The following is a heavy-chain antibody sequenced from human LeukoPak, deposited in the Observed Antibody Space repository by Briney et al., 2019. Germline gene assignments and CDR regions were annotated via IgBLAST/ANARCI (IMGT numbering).Heavy chain of an antibody. V-gene: IGHV4-31*03. CDR3: ATPYCSGISCLHVFNV. CDR1: GVSISGGRCC. Sequence: SETLSLTCNVSGVSISGGRCCGTWSPWVPVQGVEWLCYKYYSGSTKYNPSLKNRPTISIDTTENQFSLQQSSVPAPDTTTYYCATPYCSGISCLHVFNVWGQGRRVTVSS. J-gene: IGHJ3*01. CDR2: KYYSGST. D-gene: IGHD2-2*01.